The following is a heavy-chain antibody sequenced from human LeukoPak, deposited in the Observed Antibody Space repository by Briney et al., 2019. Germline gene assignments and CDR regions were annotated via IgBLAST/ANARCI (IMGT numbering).Heavy chain of an antibody. D-gene: IGHD3-22*01. J-gene: IGHJ4*02. CDR1: GGSFNGYY. CDR3: ARRIPYYYDSSGYYFDY. V-gene: IGHV4-34*01. CDR2: INHSGST. Sequence: SETLSLTCAVYGGSFNGYYWSWIRQPPGKGLEWIGEINHSGSTNYNPSLKSRVTISVDTSKNQFSLKLSSVTAADTAVYYCARRIPYYYDSSGYYFDYWGQGTLVTVSS.